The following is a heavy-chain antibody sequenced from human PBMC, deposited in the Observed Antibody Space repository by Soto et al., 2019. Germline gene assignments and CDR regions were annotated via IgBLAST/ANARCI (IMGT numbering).Heavy chain of an antibody. CDR2: INHSGST. V-gene: IGHV4-34*01. Sequence: QVQLQQWGAGLLKPSETLSLTCAVYGGSFSGYYWSWIRQPPGKGLEWIGEINHSGSTNYNPYLKSRVTITVHTSKNQFSLKRSSVTGADTAMSYCARRSTLWFGELPTWFDPWGQGTLVTVSS. J-gene: IGHJ5*02. D-gene: IGHD3-10*01. CDR3: ARRSTLWFGELPTWFDP. CDR1: GGSFSGYY.